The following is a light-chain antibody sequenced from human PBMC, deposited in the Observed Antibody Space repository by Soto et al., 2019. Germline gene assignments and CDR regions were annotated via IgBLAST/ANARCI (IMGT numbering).Light chain of an antibody. J-gene: IGKJ2*01. CDR1: QSVSSRY. CDR3: QQYGSSPPYT. CDR2: EAS. V-gene: IGKV3-20*01. Sequence: EIVLTQSPGTLSLSPGERATLSCRASQSVSSRYLAWYQQKPGQAPSVLIYEASSRATGIPDRFSGSGSGTDFTLTIRRLEPEDFAVYYCQQYGSSPPYTFGQGTKVDIK.